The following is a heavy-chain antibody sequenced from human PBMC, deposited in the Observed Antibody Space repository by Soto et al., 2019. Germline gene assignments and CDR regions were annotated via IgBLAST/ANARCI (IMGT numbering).Heavy chain of an antibody. J-gene: IGHJ4*02. D-gene: IGHD2-21*01. CDR2: ISSSGSTI. CDR3: ARAISILALPTLPL. Sequence: GGSLRLSCAASGFTFSDYYMSWIRQAPGRGLEWVSYISSSGSTIYYADSVKGRFTISRDNAKNSLYLQMNSLRAEDTAVYYCARAISILALPTLPLWGQGTLVTVSS. V-gene: IGHV3-11*01. CDR1: GFTFSDYY.